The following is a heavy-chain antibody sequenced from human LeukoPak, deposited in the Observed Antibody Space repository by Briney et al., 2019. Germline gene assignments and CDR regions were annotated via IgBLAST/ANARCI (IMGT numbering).Heavy chain of an antibody. V-gene: IGHV4-39*07. D-gene: IGHD3-16*02. J-gene: IGHJ4*02. Sequence: SSETLSLTCTVSGGSISSSSYYWGWIRQPPGKGLEWIGYIYYSGSTYYNPSLKSRVTISVDTSKNQFSLKLSSVTAADTAVYYCARVRPDRFFDYWGQGTLVTVSS. CDR1: GGSISSSSYY. CDR2: IYYSGST. CDR3: ARVRPDRFFDY.